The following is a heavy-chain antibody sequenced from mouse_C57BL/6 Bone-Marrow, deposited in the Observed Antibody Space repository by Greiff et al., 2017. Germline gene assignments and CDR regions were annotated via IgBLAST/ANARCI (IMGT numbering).Heavy chain of an antibody. CDR3: ARAGMGPAACAY. V-gene: IGHV1-55*01. Sequence: QVQLQQSGAELVKPGASVKMSCKASGYTFTSYWITWVKQRPGQGLEWIGDIYPGSGSTNYNEKFKGKATLPVDTSSSTAYMQLSSLTSEVSAVYYCARAGMGPAACAYWGQGTLVTVSA. J-gene: IGHJ3*01. CDR2: IYPGSGST. CDR1: GYTFTSYW. D-gene: IGHD4-1*01.